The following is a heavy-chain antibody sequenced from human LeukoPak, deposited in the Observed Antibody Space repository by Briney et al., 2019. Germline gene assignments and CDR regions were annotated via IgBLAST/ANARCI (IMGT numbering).Heavy chain of an antibody. CDR2: ISGSGGST. D-gene: IGHD4-17*01. CDR1: RSTFSSYA. Sequence: GGSLRLSCAASRSTFSSYAMSWVRQAPGKGLEWVSAISGSGGSTYYADSVKGRFIISRDNSKNTLYLQMNSLRAEDTAVYYCAKGQTTRYYYYGMDVWGKGTTVTVSS. J-gene: IGHJ6*04. V-gene: IGHV3-23*01. CDR3: AKGQTTRYYYYGMDV.